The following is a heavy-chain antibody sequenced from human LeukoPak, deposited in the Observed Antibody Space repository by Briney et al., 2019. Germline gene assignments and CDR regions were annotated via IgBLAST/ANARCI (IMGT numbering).Heavy chain of an antibody. Sequence: GGSLRLSCAASGFTFSSYWMHWVRQAPGKGLVWVSRINSDGSSISYADSVKGRFTISRDNAKNTLYLQMNSLRAEDTAVYYCASLSMVTPFDYWGQGTLVTVSS. J-gene: IGHJ4*02. D-gene: IGHD4-17*01. CDR2: INSDGSSI. CDR1: GFTFSSYW. CDR3: ASLSMVTPFDY. V-gene: IGHV3-74*01.